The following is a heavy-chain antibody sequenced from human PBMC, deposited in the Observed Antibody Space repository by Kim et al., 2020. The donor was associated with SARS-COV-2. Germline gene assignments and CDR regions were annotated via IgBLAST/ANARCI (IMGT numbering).Heavy chain of an antibody. V-gene: IGHV3-48*03. CDR2: ISSSGSTI. CDR1: GFTFSSYE. Sequence: GGSLRLSCAASGFTFSSYEMNWVRQAPGKGLEWVSYISSSGSTIYYADSVKGRFTISRDNAKNSLYLQMNSLRAEDTAVYYCARDSYYGSGISNWFDPWGQGTLVTVSS. CDR3: ARDSYYGSGISNWFDP. D-gene: IGHD3-10*01. J-gene: IGHJ5*02.